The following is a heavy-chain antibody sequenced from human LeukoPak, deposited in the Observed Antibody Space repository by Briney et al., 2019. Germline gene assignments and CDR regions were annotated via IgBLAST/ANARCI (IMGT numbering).Heavy chain of an antibody. CDR2: IYHSGST. CDR3: ARVTVTGRAFDI. CDR1: GGSISSGGYY. V-gene: IGHV4-30-2*01. J-gene: IGHJ3*02. Sequence: NASETLSLTCTVSGGSISSGGYYWSWIRQPPGKGLEWIGYIYHSGSTYYNPSLKSRVTISVDRSKNQFSLKLSSVTAADTAVYYCARVTVTGRAFDIWAKGQWSPSLQ. D-gene: IGHD4-11*01.